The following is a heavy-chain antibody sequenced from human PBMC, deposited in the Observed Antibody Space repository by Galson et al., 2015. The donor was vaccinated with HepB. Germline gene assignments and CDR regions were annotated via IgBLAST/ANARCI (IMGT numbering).Heavy chain of an antibody. J-gene: IGHJ4*02. CDR3: ASIYVWGSYRYSPDY. CDR2: ISDSGTTI. V-gene: IGHV3-48*03. Sequence: SLRLSCAASGFTFSSYEMNWVRQAPGKGLEWVSYISDSGTTIYYADSVKGRFTISRDNAKNSLYLQLNSLRAEDTAVYYCASIYVWGSYRYSPDYWGQGTLVTVSS. D-gene: IGHD3-16*02. CDR1: GFTFSSYE.